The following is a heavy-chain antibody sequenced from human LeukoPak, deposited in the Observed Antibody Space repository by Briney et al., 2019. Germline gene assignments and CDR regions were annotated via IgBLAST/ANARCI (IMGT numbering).Heavy chain of an antibody. CDR3: ARGEDFERYYLAY. V-gene: IGHV4-59*01. D-gene: IGHD3-9*01. J-gene: IGHJ4*02. Sequence: SETLSLTCTVSGGSISGYYWTWIRQIPGNGLEWIGYIYYTGTTNYNPLFESRATISVDTSKNQFSLKLTSVTAADTAVYFCARGEDFERYYLAYWGQGTLVTVSS. CDR1: GGSISGYY. CDR2: IYYTGTT.